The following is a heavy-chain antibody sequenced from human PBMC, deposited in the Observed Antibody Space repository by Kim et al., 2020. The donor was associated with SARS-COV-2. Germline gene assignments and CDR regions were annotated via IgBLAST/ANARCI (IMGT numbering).Heavy chain of an antibody. Sequence: GGSLRLSCAASGFTFSSYGMHWVRQAPGKGLEWVAVISYDGSNKYYADSVKGRFTISRDNSKNTLYLQMNSLRAEDTAVYYCAKDSQKANKIQLWFPVRGRGWFDPWGQGTLVTVSS. V-gene: IGHV3-30*18. CDR3: AKDSQKANKIQLWFPVRGRGWFDP. D-gene: IGHD5-18*01. CDR2: ISYDGSNK. J-gene: IGHJ5*02. CDR1: GFTFSSYG.